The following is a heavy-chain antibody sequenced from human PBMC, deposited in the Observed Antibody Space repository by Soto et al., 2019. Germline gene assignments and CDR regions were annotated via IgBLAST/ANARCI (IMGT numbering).Heavy chain of an antibody. D-gene: IGHD1-26*01. CDR3: ARDRLGATGDY. Sequence: ASVKVSCKASGYTFTSYGISWVRQAPGQGLEWMGWISAYNANTNYAQKLQGRVTMTTDTSTSTSYMELKSLRSDDTAVYFCARDRLGATGDYWGQGTLVTVSS. V-gene: IGHV1-18*01. CDR1: GYTFTSYG. CDR2: ISAYNANT. J-gene: IGHJ4*02.